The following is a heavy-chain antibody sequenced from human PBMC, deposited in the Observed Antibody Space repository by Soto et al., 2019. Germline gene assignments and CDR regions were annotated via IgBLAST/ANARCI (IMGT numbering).Heavy chain of an antibody. CDR1: GGSIRSPDW. J-gene: IGHJ4*02. V-gene: IGHV4-4*02. CDR3: ARAVGATLLSVDY. Sequence: TSETLSLTCVVSGGSIRSPDWWTWVRQPPGKGLEWIGEIYHSGSTNYNPSLKSRVTISVDKSKNQFSLKLSSVTAADTAVYYCARAVGATLLSVDYWGQGTLVTVSS. CDR2: IYHSGST. D-gene: IGHD1-26*01.